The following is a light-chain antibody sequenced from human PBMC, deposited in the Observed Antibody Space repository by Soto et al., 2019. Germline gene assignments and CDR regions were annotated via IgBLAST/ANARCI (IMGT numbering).Light chain of an antibody. Sequence: DIVMTQFPDSLAVSLGETAALSCMSSQSIEYQSNNKKFLAWYQQKPGQPPRLLVSWGTTRESGVPDRFRGSGSGADFHLSITNLQAEDVAVYYCQQYYATPVTFGGGTKVEIK. CDR2: WGT. V-gene: IGKV4-1*01. CDR1: QSIEYQSNNKKF. CDR3: QQYYATPVT. J-gene: IGKJ4*01.